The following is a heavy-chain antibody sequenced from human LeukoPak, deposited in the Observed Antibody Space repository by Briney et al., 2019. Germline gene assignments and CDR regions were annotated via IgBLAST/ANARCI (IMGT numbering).Heavy chain of an antibody. Sequence: GSLRLSCAASGFTFSSYSMNWVRQAPGKGLEWVSSISSGSSCIYYADSVKGRFTISRDNAKNSLYLQMNSLRAEDTAVYYCARMGTLNWFDPWGQGTLVTVSS. CDR2: ISSGSSCI. V-gene: IGHV3-21*01. J-gene: IGHJ5*02. CDR3: ARMGTLNWFDP. CDR1: GFTFSSYS. D-gene: IGHD7-27*01.